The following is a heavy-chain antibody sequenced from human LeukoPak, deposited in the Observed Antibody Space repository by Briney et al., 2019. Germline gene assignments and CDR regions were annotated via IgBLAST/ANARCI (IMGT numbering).Heavy chain of an antibody. CDR3: ASLSSGWYYYYYGMDV. J-gene: IGHJ6*02. D-gene: IGHD6-19*01. CDR1: GGSISSSSYY. Sequence: SETLSLTCTVSGGSISSSSYYWGWIRQPPGKGLEWIGSIYYSGSTYYNPSLKGRVTISVDTSKNQFSLKLSSVTAADTAVYYCASLSSGWYYYYYGMDVWGQGTTVTVSS. V-gene: IGHV4-39*01. CDR2: IYYSGST.